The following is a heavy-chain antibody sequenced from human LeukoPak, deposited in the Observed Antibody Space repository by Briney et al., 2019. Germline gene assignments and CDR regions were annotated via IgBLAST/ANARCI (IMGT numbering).Heavy chain of an antibody. V-gene: IGHV1-2*06. CDR3: ARDKSGSYYYS. D-gene: IGHD1-26*01. CDR1: GYTFTGYY. Sequence: ASVKVSCKASGYTFTGYYMHWVRQAPGQGLEWMGRINPSSGGTNYAQKFQGRVTMTRDTSISTAYMELSRLRSDDTAVYYCARDKSGSYYYSWGQGTLVTVSS. J-gene: IGHJ4*02. CDR2: INPSSGGT.